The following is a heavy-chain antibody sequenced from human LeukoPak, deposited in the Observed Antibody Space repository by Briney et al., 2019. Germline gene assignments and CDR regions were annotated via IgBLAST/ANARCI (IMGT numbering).Heavy chain of an antibody. CDR2: IIAITGVA. CDR3: AIDRGPRELYCSSTSCYEGGVDY. J-gene: IGHJ4*02. Sequence: SVSVSSMPSGGTFTIYAISWVRQAPGQGREWMGRIIAITGVANYAQKIQGRGTITADKSTSTAYMELSSMRSEDTAVYYCAIDRGPRELYCSSTSCYEGGVDYWGQGTLVTVSS. D-gene: IGHD2-2*01. V-gene: IGHV1-69*04. CDR1: GGTFTIYA.